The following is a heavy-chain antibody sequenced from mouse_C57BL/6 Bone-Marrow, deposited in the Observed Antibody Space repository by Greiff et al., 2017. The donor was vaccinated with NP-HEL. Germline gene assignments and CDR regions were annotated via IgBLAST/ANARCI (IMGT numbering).Heavy chain of an antibody. Sequence: VQLKESGPGLVKPSQSLSLTCSVTGYSITSGYYWNWIRQFPGNKLEWMGYISYDGSNNYNPSLKNRISITRDTSKNQFFLKLNSVTTEDTATYYCARRNDGYWFAYWGQGTLVTVSA. D-gene: IGHD2-3*01. CDR3: ARRNDGYWFAY. CDR2: ISYDGSN. J-gene: IGHJ3*01. V-gene: IGHV3-6*01. CDR1: GYSITSGYY.